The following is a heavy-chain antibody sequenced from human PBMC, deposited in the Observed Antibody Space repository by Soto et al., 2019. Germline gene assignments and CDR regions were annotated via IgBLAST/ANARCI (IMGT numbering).Heavy chain of an antibody. J-gene: IGHJ6*02. CDR3: ARNSGSYYYYYGMDV. Sequence: GGSLRLSCAASGFTFSSYEMNWVRQAPGKGLEWVSYISSSGSTIYYADSVKGRFTISRDNAKNSLYLQMNSLRAEDTAVYYCARNSGSYYYYYGMDVWGQGTTVTVSS. CDR2: ISSSGSTI. CDR1: GFTFSSYE. V-gene: IGHV3-48*03. D-gene: IGHD1-26*01.